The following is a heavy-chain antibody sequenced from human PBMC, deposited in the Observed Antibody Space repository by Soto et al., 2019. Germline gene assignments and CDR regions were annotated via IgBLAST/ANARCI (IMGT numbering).Heavy chain of an antibody. CDR2: ISSSGSTI. J-gene: IGHJ6*03. CDR3: ARETLYGDYRYYYYYYYMDV. Sequence: GGSLRLSCAASGFTFSDYYMSWIRQAPGKGLEWVSYISSSGSTIYYADSVKGRFTISRDNAKNSLYLQMNSLRAEDTAVYYCARETLYGDYRYYYYYYYMDVWGKGTTVTVSS. D-gene: IGHD4-17*01. V-gene: IGHV3-11*01. CDR1: GFTFSDYY.